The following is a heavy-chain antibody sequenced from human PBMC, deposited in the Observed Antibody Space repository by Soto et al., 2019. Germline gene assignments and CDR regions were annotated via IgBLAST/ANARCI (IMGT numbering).Heavy chain of an antibody. CDR2: IYPGDSDT. D-gene: IGHD3-16*02. CDR1: GYSFTSYW. CDR3: ARHADYIWGSYPPEFDY. Sequence: GESLKISCKGSGYSFTSYWIGWVRQMPGKGLEWMGIIYPGDSDTRYSPSFQGQVTISADKSISTAYLQWSSLKASDTAMYYRARHADYIWGSYPPEFDYWGQGTLVTVSS. J-gene: IGHJ4*02. V-gene: IGHV5-51*01.